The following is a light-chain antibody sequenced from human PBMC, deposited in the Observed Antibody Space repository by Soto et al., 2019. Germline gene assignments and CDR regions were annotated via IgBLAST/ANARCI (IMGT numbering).Light chain of an antibody. J-gene: IGLJ1*01. CDR3: AAWDVSLNGLYV. CDR2: NNN. V-gene: IGLV1-44*01. Sequence: QSVLTQPPSASRTPGQRVTISCSGSSSNIGSSSVNWYQQLPGTAPKLLIYNNNQWPSGVPDRFSGSKSGTSASLAISGLQFEDEADYYCAAWDVSLNGLYVFGTGTKVTVL. CDR1: SSNIGSSS.